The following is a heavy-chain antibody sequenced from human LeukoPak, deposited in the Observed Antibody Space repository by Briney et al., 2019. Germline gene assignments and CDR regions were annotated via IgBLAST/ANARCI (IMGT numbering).Heavy chain of an antibody. CDR1: GGTFSSYA. J-gene: IGHJ5*02. CDR2: IIPIFGTA. CDR3: ARVTLCDFWSGYYNWFDP. D-gene: IGHD3-3*01. Sequence: SVKVSCKASGGTFSSYAISWVRQAPGQGLEWMGGIIPIFGTANYAQKFQGRVTITADESTSTAYMELSSLRSEDTAVYYCARVTLCDFWSGYYNWFDPWGQGTLVTVSS. V-gene: IGHV1-69*13.